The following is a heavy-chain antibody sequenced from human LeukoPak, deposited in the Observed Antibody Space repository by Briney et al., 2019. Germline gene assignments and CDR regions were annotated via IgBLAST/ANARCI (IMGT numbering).Heavy chain of an antibody. V-gene: IGHV3-21*01. CDR1: GFTFSSYS. D-gene: IGHD2-2*01. J-gene: IGHJ4*02. CDR3: ARVVVVPAAIDY. CDR2: ISSSSSYI. Sequence: VGSLRLSCAASGFTFSSYSMNWVRQAPGKGLEWVSSISSSSSYIYYADSVKGRFTISRDNAKNSLYLQMNSLRAEDTAVYYCARVVVVPAAIDYWGQGTLVTVSS.